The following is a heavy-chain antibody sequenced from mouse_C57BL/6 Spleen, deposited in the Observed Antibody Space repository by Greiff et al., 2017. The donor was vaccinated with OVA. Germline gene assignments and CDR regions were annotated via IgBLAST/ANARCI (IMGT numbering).Heavy chain of an antibody. V-gene: IGHV1-52*01. CDR3: ARTYYYGSSSYYFDY. Sequence: QVQLQQPGAELVRPGSSVKLSCKASGYTFTSYWMHWVKQRPIQGLEWIGNIDPSDSETHYNQKFKDKATLIVDKSSSTAYMQLSSLTSEDSAVYYCARTYYYGSSSYYFDYWGQGTTLTVSS. CDR2: IDPSDSET. J-gene: IGHJ2*01. CDR1: GYTFTSYW. D-gene: IGHD1-1*01.